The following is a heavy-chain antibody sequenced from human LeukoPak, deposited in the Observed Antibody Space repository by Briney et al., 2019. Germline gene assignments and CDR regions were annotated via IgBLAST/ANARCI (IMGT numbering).Heavy chain of an antibody. CDR2: IYYSGST. Sequence: PSETLSLTCTVSGGSISSGGYYWSWIRHHPGKGLEWIGYIYYSGSTYYNPYLKSRVTISVDTSNNQFSLNMSYLTAADTAVYYCARGRTHRGGWGSHFDYWGQGTLVTGSS. CDR1: GGSISSGGYY. J-gene: IGHJ4*02. CDR3: ARGRTHRGGWGSHFDY. V-gene: IGHV4-31*03. D-gene: IGHD3-16*01.